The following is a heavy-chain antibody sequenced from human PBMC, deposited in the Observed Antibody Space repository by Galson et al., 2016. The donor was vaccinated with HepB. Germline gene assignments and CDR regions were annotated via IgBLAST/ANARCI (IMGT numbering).Heavy chain of an antibody. CDR2: IWYDGSNK. J-gene: IGHJ5*02. V-gene: IGHV3-33*06. CDR1: GFNFRAYG. D-gene: IGHD2-2*01. Sequence: SLRLSCAASGFNFRAYGTHWVRQAPGKGLEWVADIWYDGSNKNYGGFVKGRFTISRDNSKNMLYLQMNSLRTEDTAIYYCAKGNIDYLPAAPYAWGQGTLVTVSS. CDR3: AKGNIDYLPAAPYA.